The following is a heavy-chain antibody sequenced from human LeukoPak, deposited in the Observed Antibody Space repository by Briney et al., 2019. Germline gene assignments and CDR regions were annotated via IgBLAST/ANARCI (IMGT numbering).Heavy chain of an antibody. J-gene: IGHJ1*01. CDR2: IDYDGGSG. V-gene: IGHV3-53*01. CDR1: GFTFSRAW. CDR3: TRDSGWYGLS. Sequence: GGSLRLSCAASGFTFSRAWMSWVRQAPGKGLEWVSSIDYDGGSGHYADSVKGRFTISRDNSNNTLFLHLNSLRGEDTAVYYCTRDSGWYGLSWGQGTLVTVSS. D-gene: IGHD6-19*01.